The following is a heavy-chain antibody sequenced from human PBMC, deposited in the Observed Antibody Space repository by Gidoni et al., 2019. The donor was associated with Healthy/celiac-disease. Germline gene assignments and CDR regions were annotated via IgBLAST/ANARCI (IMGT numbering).Heavy chain of an antibody. CDR2: ISSSGSTI. D-gene: IGHD5-18*01. CDR1: GFPFSDYY. CDR3: ARVLWIQRDYYFDY. J-gene: IGHJ4*02. V-gene: IGHV3-11*01. Sequence: QVQLVESGGGLVKPGGSLRLSCSSSGFPFSDYYMSWIRQAPGKGLEWVSYISSSGSTIYYADSVKGRFTISRDNAKNSLYLQMNSLRAEDTAVYYCARVLWIQRDYYFDYWGQGTLVTVSS.